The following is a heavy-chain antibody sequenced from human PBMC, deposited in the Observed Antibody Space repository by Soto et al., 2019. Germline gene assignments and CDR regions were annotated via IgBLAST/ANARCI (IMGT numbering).Heavy chain of an antibody. CDR3: AKGGRSSSGLDFDY. Sequence: EVQLLESGGGLVQPGGSLRLSCAASGFTFSSYALNWVRQAPGKGLEWVSTISGSGGDTYYADSVKGRFTISRDNSKYTLSLQVDSLRAEDTAVYYCAKGGRSSSGLDFDYWGQGTLVTVSS. D-gene: IGHD6-6*01. CDR2: ISGSGGDT. CDR1: GFTFSSYA. V-gene: IGHV3-23*01. J-gene: IGHJ4*02.